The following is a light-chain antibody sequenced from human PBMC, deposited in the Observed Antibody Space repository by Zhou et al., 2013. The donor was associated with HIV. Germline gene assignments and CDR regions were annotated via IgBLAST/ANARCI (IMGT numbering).Light chain of an antibody. J-gene: IGKJ1*01. CDR1: QGISSW. CDR3: QQYYDSLWT. CDR2: GAT. Sequence: DIQMTQSPSSVSASVGDRVTITCRASQGISSWLAWYQQKPGKAPKLLIYGATSLQSGVPSRFSGSGSGTEFILTISSLQPDDFATYYCQQYYDSLWTFGQGTKVESK. V-gene: IGKV1-12*01.